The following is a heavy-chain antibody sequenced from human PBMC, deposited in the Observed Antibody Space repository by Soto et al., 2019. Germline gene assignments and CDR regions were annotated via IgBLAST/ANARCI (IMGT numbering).Heavy chain of an antibody. CDR3: ARDGPPYSSTSGWFGP. CDR1: GGSITSYA. V-gene: IGHV1-69*13. CDR2: IISMFGTT. J-gene: IGHJ5*02. Sequence: SVKVSCKASGGSITSYAVSWVRQAPGQGLEWMGGIISMFGTTHYAQKFQGRVTITADESTNTVYMELFRLRSDDTGVYYCARDGPPYSSTSGWFGPWGQGTMVTVSS. D-gene: IGHD6-13*01.